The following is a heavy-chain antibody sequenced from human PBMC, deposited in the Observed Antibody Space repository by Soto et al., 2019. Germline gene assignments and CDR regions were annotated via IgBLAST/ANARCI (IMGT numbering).Heavy chain of an antibody. CDR1: GYTLTELS. CDR3: ETYRFGQWLVYFCY. CDR2: FDPEDGET. V-gene: IGHV1-24*01. D-gene: IGHD6-19*01. J-gene: IGHJ4*02. Sequence: ASVKVSCKVSGYTLTELSMHWVRQAPGKGLEWMGGFDPEDGETIYAQKFQGRVTMTEDKSTDTAYMELSSLRSEDTAVYYCETYRFGQWLVYFCYWGQRTLVTVSS.